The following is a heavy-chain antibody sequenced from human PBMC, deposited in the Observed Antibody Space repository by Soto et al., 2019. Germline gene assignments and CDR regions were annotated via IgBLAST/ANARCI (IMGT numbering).Heavy chain of an antibody. CDR3: AGSYIVATTRYLYFDY. CDR2: IYYSGST. J-gene: IGHJ4*02. D-gene: IGHD5-12*01. Sequence: QVQLQESGPGLVKPSETLSLTCTVSGGSISSYYWSWIRQPPGKGLEWIGYIYYSGSTNYNPSLKSRVTISVDPSKNQFSLKLSCVTAADTAVYYCAGSYIVATTRYLYFDYWGQGTLVTVYS. CDR1: GGSISSYY. V-gene: IGHV4-59*01.